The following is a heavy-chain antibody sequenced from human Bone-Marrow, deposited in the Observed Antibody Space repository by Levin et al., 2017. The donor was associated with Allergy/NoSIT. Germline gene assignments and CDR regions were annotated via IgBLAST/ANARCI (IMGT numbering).Heavy chain of an antibody. V-gene: IGHV3-33*01. CDR2: IWYDGSNK. J-gene: IGHJ4*02. CDR3: ARGYSSGWFTDY. D-gene: IGHD6-19*01. CDR1: GFTFRSYG. Sequence: LSLTCAASGFTFRSYGMHWVRPAPGKGLEWVAVIWYDGSNKYYADSVKGRFTISRDNSKNTLYLQMNSLRAEDTAVYYCARGYSSGWFTDYWGQGTLVTVS.